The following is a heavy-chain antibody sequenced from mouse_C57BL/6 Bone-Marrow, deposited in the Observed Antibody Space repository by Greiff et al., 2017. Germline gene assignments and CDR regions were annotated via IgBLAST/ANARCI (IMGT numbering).Heavy chain of an antibody. Sequence: EVKLMESGAELVKPGASVKLSCTASGFNIKDYYIHWVKQRTEQGLEWIGSIDPEDGETKYAPKFQDKATITADTSSNTAYLQLSSLTSEDTAVYYCTRSLIYYGTNYWGQGTTLTVSS. J-gene: IGHJ2*01. CDR3: TRSLIYYGTNY. D-gene: IGHD1-1*01. V-gene: IGHV14-2*01. CDR2: IDPEDGET. CDR1: GFNIKDYY.